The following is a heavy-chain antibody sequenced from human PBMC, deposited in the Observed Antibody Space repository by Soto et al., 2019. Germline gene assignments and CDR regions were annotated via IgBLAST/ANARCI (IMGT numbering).Heavy chain of an antibody. Sequence: EVQLLESGAGLVQPGGSLRLSCAASSFTFSSYAMSWVRQAPGKGLEWVAGISGSVVSTYAADSVKGRCTISRDNSKNRVILQMNCLRAEDTAVYYCAKDADGDCTNGVCPEFDYWGQGTLVTVSS. CDR2: ISGSVVST. CDR3: AKDADGDCTNGVCPEFDY. D-gene: IGHD2-8*01. J-gene: IGHJ4*02. V-gene: IGHV3-23*01. CDR1: SFTFSSYA.